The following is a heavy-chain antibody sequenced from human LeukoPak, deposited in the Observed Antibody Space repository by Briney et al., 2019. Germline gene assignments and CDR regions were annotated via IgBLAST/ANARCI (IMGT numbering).Heavy chain of an antibody. CDR2: ISGSGSIT. D-gene: IGHD6-6*01. J-gene: IGHJ4*02. CDR1: GFTFSNYA. V-gene: IGHV3-23*01. Sequence: GGSLRLSCAASGFTFSNYAMSWVRQAPGKGLEWVSAISGSGSITYYADSVRGRFTISRGNSKNTLCLQMNSLRAEDTAIYYCAKDLYITSSPLDYWGQGTLVTVSS. CDR3: AKDLYITSSPLDY.